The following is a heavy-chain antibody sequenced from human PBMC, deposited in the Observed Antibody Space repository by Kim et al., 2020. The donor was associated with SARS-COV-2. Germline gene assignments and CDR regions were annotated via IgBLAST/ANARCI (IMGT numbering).Heavy chain of an antibody. J-gene: IGHJ4*02. Sequence: YPGFVRGRFTISRDNSKNTLFLQMNSLTTEDSALYFCAREYSLSVAAPGYWGQGTLLTVSS. V-gene: IGHV3-30*03. D-gene: IGHD6-19*01. CDR3: AREYSLSVAAPGY.